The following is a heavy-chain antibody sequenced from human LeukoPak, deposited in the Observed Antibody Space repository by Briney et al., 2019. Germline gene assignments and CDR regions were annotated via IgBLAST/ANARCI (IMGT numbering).Heavy chain of an antibody. Sequence: GESLKISCKGSGYSFTSYWIGWVRQMPGKGLEWMGIIYPGDSDTRYGPSFQGQVTISADKSISTAYMELSSLRSEDTAVYYCAREGSVAAMPAGMDVWGQGTTVTVSS. J-gene: IGHJ6*02. CDR2: IYPGDSDT. V-gene: IGHV5-51*01. CDR1: GYSFTSYW. CDR3: AREGSVAAMPAGMDV. D-gene: IGHD2-2*01.